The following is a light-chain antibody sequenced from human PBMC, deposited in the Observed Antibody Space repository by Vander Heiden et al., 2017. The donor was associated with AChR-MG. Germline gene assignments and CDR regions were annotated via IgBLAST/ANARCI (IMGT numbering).Light chain of an antibody. J-gene: IGKJ1*01. V-gene: IGKV3-20*01. Sequence: EIVLTQSPGTLSLSPGERATLSCRASQSVSSSYLAWYQQKPGQAPRLLIYGASSRANGIPDRFSGSGSGTDFTLTISRLEPEDFAVYYCQQYGSPATFGPGTKVEIK. CDR3: QQYGSPAT. CDR1: QSVSSSY. CDR2: GAS.